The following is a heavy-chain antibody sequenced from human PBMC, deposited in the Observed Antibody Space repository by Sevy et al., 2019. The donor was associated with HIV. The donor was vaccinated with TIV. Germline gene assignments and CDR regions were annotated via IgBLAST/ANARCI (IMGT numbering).Heavy chain of an antibody. CDR1: GYTFTDYD. D-gene: IGHD2-21*02. CDR3: AKLASCGGDCYYFDF. J-gene: IGHJ4*02. V-gene: IGHV1-8*01. CDR2: MNPNSGHT. Sequence: ASVKVSCKASGYTFTDYDITWVRQVTGQGLELVGWMNPNSGHTAYTENFQGRVSTTRDTSISTAYMGLSSLRSEDTAVYYCAKLASCGGDCYYFDFWGQGTLVTVSS.